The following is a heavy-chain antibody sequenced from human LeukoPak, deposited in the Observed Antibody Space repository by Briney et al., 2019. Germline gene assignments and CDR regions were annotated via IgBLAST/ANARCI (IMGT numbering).Heavy chain of an antibody. CDR2: IDWNGGST. J-gene: IGHJ4*02. CDR3: ARDSYGDANFDS. CDR1: GFTFDDYG. Sequence: GGSLRLSCATSGFTFDDYGMSWVRQAPGKGLEWVSGIDWNGGSTGYADSVKGRFTISRDISKNAVYLQMNSLRAEDTAVYYCARDSYGDANFDSWGQGTLVTVSS. V-gene: IGHV3-20*04. D-gene: IGHD4-17*01.